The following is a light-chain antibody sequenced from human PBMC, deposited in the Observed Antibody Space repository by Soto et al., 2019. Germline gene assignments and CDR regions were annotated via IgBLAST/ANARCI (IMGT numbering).Light chain of an antibody. CDR2: GAS. V-gene: IGKV3-20*01. J-gene: IGKJ1*01. CDR3: QQYGSSPLT. CDR1: QSVSSSY. Sequence: EIVLTQSPGTLSLSPGERATLPCRASQSVSSSYLAWYQQKPGQAPRLLIYGASSRATGIPDRFSGSGSGTDFTLTISRLEPEDFAVYYCQQYGSSPLTFGQGTKVDI.